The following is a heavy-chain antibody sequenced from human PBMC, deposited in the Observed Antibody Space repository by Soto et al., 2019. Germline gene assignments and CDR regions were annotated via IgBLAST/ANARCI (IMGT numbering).Heavy chain of an antibody. Sequence: EVQLVESGGGLVKPGGSLRLSCAASGFTFSSYSMNWVRQAPGKGLEWVSWIRSSSSYIDYAVSVKGRFTISRDNAKNSLYLQMNSLRAEDTAVYYCARDGARDGDFDYLGQGTLVTVSS. V-gene: IGHV3-21*01. CDR2: IRSSSSYI. CDR1: GFTFSSYS. J-gene: IGHJ4*02. CDR3: ARDGARDGDFDY. D-gene: IGHD7-27*01.